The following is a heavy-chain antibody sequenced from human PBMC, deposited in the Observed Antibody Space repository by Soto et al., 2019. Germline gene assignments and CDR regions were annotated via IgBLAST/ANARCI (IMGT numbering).Heavy chain of an antibody. V-gene: IGHV3-30-3*01. Sequence: DKGLEWVAVISYDGSSKYYADCVKRRFTISRDNSENTLYLQMNSLRAADTAVFFFQAEDGIRDVRSVSAFLLNRSSDL. D-gene: IGHD3-10*02. CDR2: ISYDGSSK. CDR3: QAEDGIRDVRSVSAFLLNRSSDL. J-gene: IGHJ2*01.